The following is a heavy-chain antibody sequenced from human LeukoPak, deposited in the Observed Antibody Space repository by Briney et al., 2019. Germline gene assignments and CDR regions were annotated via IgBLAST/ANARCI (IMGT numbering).Heavy chain of an antibody. CDR3: ATAGSGGAHVNAFDI. V-gene: IGHV1-18*01. CDR1: GYTFTTYG. Sequence: ASVKVSCKASGYTFTTYGITWVRQAPGQGLELMGWISAYNGKKNYAQKFQGRVAMTTDTSTSTAYMELRSLRSDDTAVYYCATAGSGGAHVNAFDIWGQGTVVTVSS. J-gene: IGHJ3*02. CDR2: ISAYNGKK. D-gene: IGHD4/OR15-4a*01.